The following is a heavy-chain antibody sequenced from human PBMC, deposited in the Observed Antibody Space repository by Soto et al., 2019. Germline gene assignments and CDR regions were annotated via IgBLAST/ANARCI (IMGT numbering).Heavy chain of an antibody. CDR2: IYSGGST. CDR1: GFTFSSYS. D-gene: IGHD3-9*01. V-gene: IGHV3-66*01. CDR3: ARDRPNYDILTGSPEFDY. Sequence: GGSLRLSCAASGFTFSSYSMNWVRQAPGKGLEWVSVIYSGGSTYYADSVKGRFTISRDNSKNTLYLQMNSLRAEDTAVYYCARDRPNYDILTGSPEFDYWGQGTLVTVSS. J-gene: IGHJ4*02.